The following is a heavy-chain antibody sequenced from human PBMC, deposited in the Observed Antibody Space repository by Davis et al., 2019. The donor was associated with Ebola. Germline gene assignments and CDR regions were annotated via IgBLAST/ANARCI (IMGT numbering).Heavy chain of an antibody. V-gene: IGHV3-21*01. J-gene: IGHJ6*02. D-gene: IGHD2-15*01. CDR1: GYTFTGYY. CDR2: ISSSSSYI. Sequence: AASVKVSCKASGYTFTGYYMHWVRQAPGKGLEWVSSISSSSSYIYYADSVKGRFTISRDNAKNSLYLQMNSLRAEDTAVYYCARARGCSGGSCYSGSRFYGMDVWGQGTTVTVSS. CDR3: ARARGCSGGSCYSGSRFYGMDV.